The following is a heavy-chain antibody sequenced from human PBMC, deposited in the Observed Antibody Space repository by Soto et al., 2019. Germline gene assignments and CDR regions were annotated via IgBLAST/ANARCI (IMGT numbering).Heavy chain of an antibody. Sequence: EVQLVESGGGLVQPGGSLRLSCAASGFTVSSNNMSGVGKAPGKGLEWVSVIYSDGSTYYADSVKGRFTISRHNSKNTLYLQMNSLRAEDTAVYYCARDPYYDSSGYLASNGMDVWGQGTTVTVSS. J-gene: IGHJ6*02. CDR1: GFTVSSNN. CDR2: IYSDGST. D-gene: IGHD3-22*01. CDR3: ARDPYYDSSGYLASNGMDV. V-gene: IGHV3-53*04.